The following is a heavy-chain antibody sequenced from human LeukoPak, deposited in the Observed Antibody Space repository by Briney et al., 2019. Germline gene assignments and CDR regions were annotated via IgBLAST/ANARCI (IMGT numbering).Heavy chain of an antibody. V-gene: IGHV3-20*04. J-gene: IGHJ4*02. CDR2: ISWNGCST. D-gene: IGHD6-6*01. CDR3: ARANGYSSSYGY. CDR1: GFTFDDYG. Sequence: GGSLRLSCAASGFTFDDYGMIWVRQAPGKGLEWASGISWNGCSTGYAEPVKGRFTISRDNAKNSLYLQMNSLRAEDTALYYCARANGYSSSYGYWGQGTLVTVSS.